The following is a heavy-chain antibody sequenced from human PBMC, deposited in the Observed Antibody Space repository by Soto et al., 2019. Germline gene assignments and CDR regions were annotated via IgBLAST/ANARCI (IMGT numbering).Heavy chain of an antibody. CDR1: GFTFSDFA. CDR2: LDGAGGST. Sequence: SLRLSCLASGFTFSDFAMTWVRHVPGRGLEWVASLDGAGGSTYYAESVRGRFSISRDNSQNTLFLQMKRLTVDDTAIYYCAAPRDEYGSGVSWFTYGMDIWGQGTTLTVSS. V-gene: IGHV3-23*01. J-gene: IGHJ6*02. CDR3: AAPRDEYGSGVSWFTYGMDI. D-gene: IGHD3-10*01.